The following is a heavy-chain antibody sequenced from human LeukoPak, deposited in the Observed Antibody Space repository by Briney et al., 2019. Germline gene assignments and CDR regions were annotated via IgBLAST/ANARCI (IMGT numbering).Heavy chain of an antibody. CDR3: ARQTAQYSSSWYGSVWFDP. V-gene: IGHV5-51*01. Sequence: GESLKISCKGSGYSFTSYWIGWVRQMPGKGLEWMGIIYPGDSDTRYSPSFQGQVTISADKSISTAYLQWSSLKASDTAMYYCARQTAQYSSSWYGSVWFDPWGQGTLVTVSS. CDR2: IYPGDSDT. CDR1: GYSFTSYW. D-gene: IGHD6-13*01. J-gene: IGHJ5*02.